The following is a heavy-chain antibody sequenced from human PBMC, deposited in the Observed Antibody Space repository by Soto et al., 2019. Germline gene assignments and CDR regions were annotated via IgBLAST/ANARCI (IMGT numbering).Heavy chain of an antibody. CDR2: ISAYNGNT. V-gene: IGHV1-18*01. CDR3: ARDHYCSSTSCYEPMGYYYYGMDV. D-gene: IGHD2-2*01. Sequence: ASVKVSCKASGYTFTSYGISWVRQAPGQGLEWMGWISAYNGNTNYAQKLQGRVTMTTDTSTSTAYMDLRSLRSDDTAVYYCARDHYCSSTSCYEPMGYYYYGMDVWGQGTTVTVSS. CDR1: GYTFTSYG. J-gene: IGHJ6*02.